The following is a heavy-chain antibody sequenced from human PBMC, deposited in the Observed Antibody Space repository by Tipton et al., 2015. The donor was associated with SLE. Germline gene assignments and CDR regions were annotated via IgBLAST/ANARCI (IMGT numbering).Heavy chain of an antibody. CDR3: ARDVLGRYDSSGYIPFWFDY. J-gene: IGHJ4*02. CDR2: IWYDGSNK. V-gene: IGHV3-33*01. CDR1: GFTFSSYG. D-gene: IGHD3-22*01. Sequence: SGFTFSSYGMHWVRQAPGKGLEWVAVIWYDGSNKYYADSVKGRFTISRDNSKNTLYLQMNSLRAEDTAVYYCARDVLGRYDSSGYIPFWFDYLGQGTLVTVSS.